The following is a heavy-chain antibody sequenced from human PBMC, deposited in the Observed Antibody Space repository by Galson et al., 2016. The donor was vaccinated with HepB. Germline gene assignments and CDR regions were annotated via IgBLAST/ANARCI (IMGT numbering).Heavy chain of an antibody. CDR3: AHADARDYGDYQYDF. CDR1: AFSLTTHGVG. J-gene: IGHJ4*02. CDR2: IYWDDGK. D-gene: IGHD4-17*01. V-gene: IGHV2-5*02. Sequence: PALVKPPQTLTLTCTFSAFSLTTHGVGVGWIRQPPGKALEWLALIYWDDGKRYSPSLQSRLTITKYTSKNQVVLTLTNMDPMDTATYFCAHADARDYGDYQYDFWGQGILVTVSS.